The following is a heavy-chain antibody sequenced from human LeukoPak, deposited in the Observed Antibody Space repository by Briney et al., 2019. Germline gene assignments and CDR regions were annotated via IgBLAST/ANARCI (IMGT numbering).Heavy chain of an antibody. J-gene: IGHJ4*02. Sequence: PGRSLRLSCAASGFTFDDYAMHWVRQAPGEGLEWVSGISWNSGRIGYAESVKGRFTISRDNANNSLYLQMNSLRAEDSALYYCAKSCSSTSCPIDYWGQGTLVTISS. D-gene: IGHD2-2*01. CDR2: ISWNSGRI. V-gene: IGHV3-9*01. CDR1: GFTFDDYA. CDR3: AKSCSSTSCPIDY.